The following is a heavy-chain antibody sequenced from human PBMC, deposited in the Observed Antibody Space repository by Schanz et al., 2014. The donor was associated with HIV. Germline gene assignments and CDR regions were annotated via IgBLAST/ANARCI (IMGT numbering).Heavy chain of an antibody. Sequence: QVQLQESGPGLVKPSETLSLTCNVSGASISGYYCTWIRQPPGKGLEWIGYMYYGSGTNYNPSLKSRVTISVDTSKNQFSLKLSSVTAADTAVYYCARDVPSGGFDYWGQGTLVTVSS. CDR1: GASISGYY. J-gene: IGHJ4*02. D-gene: IGHD3-10*01. V-gene: IGHV4-59*12. CDR3: ARDVPSGGFDY. CDR2: MYYGSGT.